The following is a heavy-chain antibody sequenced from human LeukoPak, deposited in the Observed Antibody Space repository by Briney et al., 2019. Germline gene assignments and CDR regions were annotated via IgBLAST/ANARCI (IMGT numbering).Heavy chain of an antibody. V-gene: IGHV3-9*03. Sequence: GGSLRLSCVGSGFTFDDYAMHWVRQAPGKGLEWVSGISWNSGRRGYADSVKGRFTISRDNAKTSLYLQMNSLRAEDMALYYCVRGPRYYDDSGFHYGVFDIWGQGTLVTVSS. CDR1: GFTFDDYA. J-gene: IGHJ3*02. CDR3: VRGPRYYDDSGFHYGVFDI. D-gene: IGHD3-16*01. CDR2: ISWNSGRR.